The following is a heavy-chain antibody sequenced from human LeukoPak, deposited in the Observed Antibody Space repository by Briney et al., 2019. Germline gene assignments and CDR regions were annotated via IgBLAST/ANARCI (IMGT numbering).Heavy chain of an antibody. V-gene: IGHV3-48*04. CDR2: IDSGSNNI. CDR3: ARYNSGTYFGQTSYFDY. Sequence: GGSLRLSCAASGFTFTLYSLIWVRQAPGKGLEWISYIDSGSNNIYYADSVKGRFTISGDNAQNSLYLQMNSLRAEDTAVYYCARYNSGTYFGQTSYFDYWGQGTLVTVSS. CDR1: GFTFTLYS. D-gene: IGHD1-26*01. J-gene: IGHJ4*02.